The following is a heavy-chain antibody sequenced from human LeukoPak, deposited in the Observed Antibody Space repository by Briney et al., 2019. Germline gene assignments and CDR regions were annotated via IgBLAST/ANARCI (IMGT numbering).Heavy chain of an antibody. CDR3: AKIGRISLGDSSYYLDY. V-gene: IGHV3-21*01. CDR1: GFTFSSYS. CDR2: ISSSGSYI. Sequence: PGGSLRLSCAASGFTFSSYSMNWVRQAPGKGLEWVSSISSSGSYIYYADSVKGRFTISRDNAKNSLYLQMNSLRAEDTAVYYRAKIGRISLGDSSYYLDYWGQGTLVTVSS. D-gene: IGHD3-16*01. J-gene: IGHJ4*02.